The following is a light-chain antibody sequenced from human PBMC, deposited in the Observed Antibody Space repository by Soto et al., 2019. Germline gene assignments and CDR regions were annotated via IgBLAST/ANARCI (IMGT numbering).Light chain of an antibody. Sequence: DIQLTQSPSFLSASVGDRVTITCRASQGISSYLAWYQQKPGKAPKLLIYAASTLQSGVPSRFSGSGSGTEFTLTISSLQPEDFATYYCQQFNSYLITFGRGTRLEIK. CDR3: QQFNSYLIT. CDR1: QGISSY. J-gene: IGKJ5*01. CDR2: AAS. V-gene: IGKV1-9*01.